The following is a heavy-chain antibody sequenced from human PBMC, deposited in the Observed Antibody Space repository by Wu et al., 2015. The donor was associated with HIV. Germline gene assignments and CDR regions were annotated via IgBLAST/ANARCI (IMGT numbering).Heavy chain of an antibody. Sequence: QVQLVQSGAEVKKPGASVKVSCRASGYSFTAYYIQWMRQAPGQGLEWMGWVNPKSDDTNYAQKFQGRVTMTTDTSTSTAYMELRSLKSDDTAVYYCVRDQQWPPEYYHYYGMDVWGQGTTITVSS. CDR2: VNPKSDDT. D-gene: IGHD6-19*01. CDR3: VRDQQWPPEYYHYYGMDV. CDR1: GYSFTAYY. J-gene: IGHJ6*02. V-gene: IGHV1-2*02.